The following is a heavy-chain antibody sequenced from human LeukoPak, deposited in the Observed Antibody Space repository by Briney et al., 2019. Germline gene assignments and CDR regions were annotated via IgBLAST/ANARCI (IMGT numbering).Heavy chain of an antibody. CDR1: GYTFTGYY. CDR3: ARGPTRHYSNVGY. J-gene: IGHJ4*02. V-gene: IGHV1-2*02. D-gene: IGHD4-11*01. Sequence: GASVKVSCKASGYTFTGYYMHWVRQAPGQGLEWMGWINPNSGGTNYAQKFQGRFTMTRDTSISTAYMELSRLRSDDTAVYYCARGPTRHYSNVGYWGQGTLVTVSS. CDR2: INPNSGGT.